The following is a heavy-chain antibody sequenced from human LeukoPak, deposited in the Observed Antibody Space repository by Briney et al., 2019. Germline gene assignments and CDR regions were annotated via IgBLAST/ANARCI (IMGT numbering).Heavy chain of an antibody. V-gene: IGHV3-74*01. CDR2: INSDGSRT. D-gene: IGHD1-20*01. Sequence: GGSLRLSCAASKFSFSSYWMHWVRQAPGKGLVWVSRINSDGSRTNYADSVKGRFTISRDNAKNTLYLQMSSLRAEDTATYYCVKGYNWNDEFDYWGQGTLVTVS. J-gene: IGHJ4*02. CDR1: KFSFSSYW. CDR3: VKGYNWNDEFDY.